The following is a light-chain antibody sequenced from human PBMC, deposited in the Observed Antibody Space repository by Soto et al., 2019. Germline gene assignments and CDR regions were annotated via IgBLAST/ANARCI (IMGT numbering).Light chain of an antibody. CDR1: QSVSSSY. J-gene: IGKJ1*01. Sequence: IVLTQSPGTLSLSPGERATLSCRASQSVSSSYLAWYQQKPGQAPRLLIYGASSRATGIPDRFSGSGSGTDFTLTISRLESEDFSVYYCQQYGSSPLAFGQGTKVEIK. CDR2: GAS. CDR3: QQYGSSPLA. V-gene: IGKV3-20*01.